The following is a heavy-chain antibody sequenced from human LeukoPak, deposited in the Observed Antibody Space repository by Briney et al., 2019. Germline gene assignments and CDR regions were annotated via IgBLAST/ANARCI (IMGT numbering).Heavy chain of an antibody. D-gene: IGHD2-2*01. J-gene: IGHJ5*02. V-gene: IGHV4-30-2*01. CDR3: ARASYCSSTSCYGWRWFDP. CDR2: IYHSGTT. Sequence: SETLSLTCAVSGGSISSGGYSWNWIRQPPGKGLEWIGYIYHSGTTYYNPSLKSRVTISLDRSKNQFSLKLSSVTAADTAVYYCARASYCSSTSCYGWRWFDPWGQGTLVTVSS. CDR1: GGSISSGGYS.